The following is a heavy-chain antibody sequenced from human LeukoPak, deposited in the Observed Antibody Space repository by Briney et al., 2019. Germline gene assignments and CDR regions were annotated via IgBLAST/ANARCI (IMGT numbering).Heavy chain of an antibody. CDR1: GFTIGDYG. Sequence: GGSLRRSCAASGFTIGDYGTSWVRQVPGKGLEWVSGINSNGGSRGYAESVKGRFTVSRDNAKNSLYLQMNSLRAEDTALSYCAREIRYSSATYSYYYYYMDVWGTGTTVTVSS. J-gene: IGHJ6*03. D-gene: IGHD6-25*01. CDR2: INSNGGSR. V-gene: IGHV3-20*04. CDR3: AREIRYSSATYSYYYYYMDV.